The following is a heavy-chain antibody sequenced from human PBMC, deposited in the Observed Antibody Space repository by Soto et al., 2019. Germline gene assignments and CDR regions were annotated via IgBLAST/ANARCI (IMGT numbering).Heavy chain of an antibody. Sequence: QVQLVDSGGGLVKPGGSLRLSCAASGFSFSNYYFTYIRQAPGKGLEWIAYISSSGTITHYADSVQGRFSISRDNAKYSLSLQLDDLRVEGTAVYYCARSLLGVGEPIGLWGKGNSVLVSS. CDR2: ISSSGTIT. D-gene: IGHD1-26*01. CDR1: GFSFSNYY. V-gene: IGHV3-11*01. CDR3: ARSLLGVGEPIGL. J-gene: IGHJ6*04.